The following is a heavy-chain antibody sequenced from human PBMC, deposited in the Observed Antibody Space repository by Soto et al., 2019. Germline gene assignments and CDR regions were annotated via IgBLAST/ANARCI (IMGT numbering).Heavy chain of an antibody. J-gene: IGHJ4*02. V-gene: IGHV4-4*07. Sequence: SETLSLTCTVSGGSISSYYWSWIRQPAGKGLEWIGRIYTSGSTNYNPSLKSRVTMSVDTSKNQFSLKLSSVTAADTAVYYCARAGFWSGAYYFDYWGQGTLVTVSS. CDR1: GGSISSYY. CDR3: ARAGFWSGAYYFDY. D-gene: IGHD3-3*01. CDR2: IYTSGST.